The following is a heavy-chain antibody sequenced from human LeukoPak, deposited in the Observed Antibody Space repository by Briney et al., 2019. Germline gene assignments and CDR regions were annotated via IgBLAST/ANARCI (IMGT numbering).Heavy chain of an antibody. J-gene: IGHJ6*02. Sequence: SVKVFCKASGGTFSSYAISWVRQAPGQGLEWMGGIIPIFGTANYAQKFQGRVTITADESTSTAYMGLSSLRSEDTAVYYCARGWAYGSGRDAGMDVWGQGTTVTVSS. CDR2: IIPIFGTA. CDR1: GGTFSSYA. V-gene: IGHV1-69*13. CDR3: ARGWAYGSGRDAGMDV. D-gene: IGHD3-10*01.